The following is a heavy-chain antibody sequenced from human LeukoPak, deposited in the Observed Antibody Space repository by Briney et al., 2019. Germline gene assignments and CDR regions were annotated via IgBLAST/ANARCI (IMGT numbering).Heavy chain of an antibody. Sequence: ASVKVSCKASGYTFTNYDIHWVRQDTGQGLEWMGWMTPNSGNTGYAQRSRGRVTITRNTSIGTAYMDLNSLRSEDTAVYYCARGRYGDYGDFDLWGRGTLVTVSS. V-gene: IGHV1-8*03. CDR1: GYTFTNYD. J-gene: IGHJ2*01. D-gene: IGHD4-17*01. CDR2: MTPNSGNT. CDR3: ARGRYGDYGDFDL.